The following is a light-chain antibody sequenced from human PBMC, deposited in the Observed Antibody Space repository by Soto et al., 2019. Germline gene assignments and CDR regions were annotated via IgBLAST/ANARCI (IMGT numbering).Light chain of an antibody. J-gene: IGKJ1*01. Sequence: EIVMTQSPATLSVSPVERATLSCRASQSVSSNLAWYQQKPGQAPRLLIYGVSTRATGIPARFSGSGSGTEFTLTISSLQSEDFAVYYCQQYNNWPPWTFGQGTKVDIK. CDR3: QQYNNWPPWT. CDR2: GVS. CDR1: QSVSSN. V-gene: IGKV3-15*01.